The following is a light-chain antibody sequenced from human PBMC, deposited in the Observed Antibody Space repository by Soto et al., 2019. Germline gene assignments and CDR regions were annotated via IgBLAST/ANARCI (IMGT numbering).Light chain of an antibody. CDR3: HQYNNWPLT. CDR2: GAS. CDR1: QSVSSN. V-gene: IGKV3-15*01. J-gene: IGKJ4*01. Sequence: EIVMTQSPATLSVSPGERATLSCRASQSVSSNLAWYQQKPGQAPRLLIYGASTRATGIPARFSGSGSGTEFTLTISSLKSEDFAVYYCHQYNNWPLTFGGGTKVEIK.